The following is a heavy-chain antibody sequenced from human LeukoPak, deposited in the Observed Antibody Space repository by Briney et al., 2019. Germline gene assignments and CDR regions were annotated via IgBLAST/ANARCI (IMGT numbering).Heavy chain of an antibody. D-gene: IGHD6-13*01. CDR2: IYSGGSI. J-gene: IGHJ4*02. CDR1: GFTVSSNY. CDR3: ARTLSQPSVYSSSWRYFDY. Sequence: PGGSLRLSCTASGFTVSSNYMSWVRQAPGKGLEWVSVIYSGGSIYYADSVKGRFTISRDNSKNTLYLQMNSLRAEDTAVYYCARTLSQPSVYSSSWRYFDYWGQGTLVTVSS. V-gene: IGHV3-53*01.